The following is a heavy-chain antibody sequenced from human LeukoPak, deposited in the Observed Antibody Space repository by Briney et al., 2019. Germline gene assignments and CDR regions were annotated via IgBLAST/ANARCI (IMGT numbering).Heavy chain of an antibody. CDR2: IYYSGST. D-gene: IGHD3-10*01. J-gene: IGHJ6*03. Sequence: SETLSLTCSVSGGTVSGGSISSYYWSWIRQSPGKGLEWIGYIYYSGSTNYNPSLKSRVTISADTSKNQFSLKLSSVTAADTAVYYCATMGNSGSYPFYYYYMDVWGKGTTVTVSS. CDR1: GGSISSYY. CDR3: ATMGNSGSYPFYYYYMDV. V-gene: IGHV4-59*01.